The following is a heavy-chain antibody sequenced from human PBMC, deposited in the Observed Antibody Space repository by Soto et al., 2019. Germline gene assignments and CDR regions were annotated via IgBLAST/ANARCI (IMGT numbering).Heavy chain of an antibody. D-gene: IGHD3-10*01. CDR3: AHSPPTRARVGWFDP. Sequence: QITLKESGPTLVKPTQTLTLTCTFSGFSLSTSGVGVGWIRQPPGKALEWLALIYWDDDKRYSPSLKSRLTIXDDYAXXRVVLTVTNMAPVDTATYYCAHSPPTRARVGWFDPWGQGTLVTVSS. V-gene: IGHV2-5*02. CDR2: IYWDDDK. J-gene: IGHJ5*02. CDR1: GFSLSTSGVG.